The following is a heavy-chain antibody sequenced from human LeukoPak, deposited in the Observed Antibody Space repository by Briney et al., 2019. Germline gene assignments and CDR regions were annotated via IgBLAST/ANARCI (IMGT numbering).Heavy chain of an antibody. CDR3: AGYVQIVAGYCSGGSCYFSYDY. CDR1: GGSISSSSYY. CDR2: IYYSGST. V-gene: IGHV4-39*07. J-gene: IGHJ4*02. D-gene: IGHD2-15*01. Sequence: SETLSLTCTVSGGSISSSSYYWGWIRQPPGKGLEWIGSIYYSGSTYYNPSLKSRVTISVDTSKNQFSLKLSSVTAADTAVYYCAGYVQIVAGYCSGGSCYFSYDYWGQGTLVTVSS.